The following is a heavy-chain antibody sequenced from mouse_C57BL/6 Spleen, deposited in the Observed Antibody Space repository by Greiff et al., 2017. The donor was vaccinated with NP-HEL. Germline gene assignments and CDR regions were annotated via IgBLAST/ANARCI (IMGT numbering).Heavy chain of an antibody. CDR2: IYPGSGST. CDR1: GYTFTSYW. V-gene: IGHV1-55*01. Sequence: QVQLQQPGAELVKPGASVKMSCKASGYTFTSYWITWVKQRPGQGLEWIGDIYPGSGSTNYNEKFKSKATLTVDTSSSTAYMQLSSLTSEDSAVYYCARVTTTVAARAMDYWGQGTSVTVSS. J-gene: IGHJ4*01. CDR3: ARVTTTVAARAMDY. D-gene: IGHD1-1*01.